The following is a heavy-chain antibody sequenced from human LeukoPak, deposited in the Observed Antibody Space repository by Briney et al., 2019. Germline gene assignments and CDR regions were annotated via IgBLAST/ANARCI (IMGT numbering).Heavy chain of an antibody. J-gene: IGHJ3*02. CDR1: GVTFSSYA. V-gene: IGHV3-23*01. D-gene: IGHD5-24*01. Sequence: GGSLRLTCAASGVTFSSYAMSWVRQAPGKGLGWVSAISGSGGSTYYAYSVKGRFTISRDNTKNTLYMQMNRLRAEDTAVYYCAKDFRVGRVPHHLRSDSFDICGQGTMVTVSS. CDR3: AKDFRVGRVPHHLRSDSFDI. CDR2: ISGSGGST.